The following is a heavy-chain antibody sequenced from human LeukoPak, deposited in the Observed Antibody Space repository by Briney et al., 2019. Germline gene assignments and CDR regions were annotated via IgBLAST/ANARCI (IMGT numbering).Heavy chain of an antibody. CDR2: ISSSSSTI. D-gene: IGHD1-7*01. CDR3: ASGGLELLGYFDY. CDR1: GFTFNSYS. V-gene: IGHV3-48*01. Sequence: GGSLRLSCAASGFTFNSYSMNWVRQAPGKGLEWVSYISSSSSTIYYADSVKGRFTISRDNAKNSLYLQMNSLRAEDTAVYYCASGGLELLGYFDYWGQGTLVTVSS. J-gene: IGHJ4*02.